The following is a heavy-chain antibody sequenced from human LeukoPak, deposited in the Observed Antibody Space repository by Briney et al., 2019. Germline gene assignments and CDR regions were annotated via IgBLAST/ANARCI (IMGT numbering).Heavy chain of an antibody. J-gene: IGHJ6*03. Sequence: ASVKVACKAAGYTFTSYGISWERHAPGQGLEWMGWISAHNGNTNYAQKLQGRVTMTTDTSTSTAYMELRSLRSDDTAVYYCARDYRKDYYYYMDVWGKGTTVTVSS. CDR3: ARDYRKDYYYYMDV. CDR1: GYTFTSYG. CDR2: ISAHNGNT. V-gene: IGHV1-18*01. D-gene: IGHD4-11*01.